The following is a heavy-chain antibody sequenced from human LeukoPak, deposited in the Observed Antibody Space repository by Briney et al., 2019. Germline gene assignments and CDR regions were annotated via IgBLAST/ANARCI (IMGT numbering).Heavy chain of an antibody. CDR2: IYYSGST. CDR3: AREGVAVYNWFDP. J-gene: IGHJ5*02. CDR1: GGSISSGGYY. Sequence: SETLSLTCTVSGGSISSGGYYWSWIRQHPGKGLEWIGYIYYSGSTYYNPSLKSRVTISVDTSKNQFSLKLSSVTAADTAVYYCAREGVAVYNWFDPWGQGTLVTVSS. V-gene: IGHV4-31*03. D-gene: IGHD3-3*01.